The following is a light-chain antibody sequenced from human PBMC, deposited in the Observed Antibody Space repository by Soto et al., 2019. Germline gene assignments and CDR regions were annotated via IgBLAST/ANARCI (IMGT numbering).Light chain of an antibody. Sequence: EIVLTQSPDTLSLSPGERATLSCRASQSVRSNYLAWYQQKPGQAPRFLIYDASSRATGIPDRFSGSGSGTDFTLTISRLEPEDFAVYYCQQYAGSTLTFGGGTKVEIK. CDR3: QQYAGSTLT. V-gene: IGKV3-20*01. J-gene: IGKJ4*01. CDR1: QSVRSNY. CDR2: DAS.